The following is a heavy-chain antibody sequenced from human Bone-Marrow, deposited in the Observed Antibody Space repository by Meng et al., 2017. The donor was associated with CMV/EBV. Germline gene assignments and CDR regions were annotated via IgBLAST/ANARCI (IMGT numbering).Heavy chain of an antibody. Sequence: GGSLRLSCAASGFTFSSYSMNWVRQAPGKGLEWVSSISSSSSYIYYADSVKGRFTISRDNAKNSLYLQMNSLRAEDTAVYYCARGEGEDYYYYGMDVWGQGNTVNVSS. D-gene: IGHD3-16*01. CDR2: ISSSSSYI. J-gene: IGHJ6*02. CDR3: ARGEGEDYYYYGMDV. CDR1: GFTFSSYS. V-gene: IGHV3-21*01.